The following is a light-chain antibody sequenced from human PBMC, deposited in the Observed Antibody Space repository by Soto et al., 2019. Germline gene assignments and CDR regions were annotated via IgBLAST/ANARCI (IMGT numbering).Light chain of an antibody. CDR1: QGVTTAY. CDR3: QQYGASPLFT. CDR2: GAS. J-gene: IGKJ3*01. Sequence: EVVLTQSPGTLSLSPGERATLSCRASQGVTTAYLALYQHKPGQAPRLLIYGASNRATGIPDRFSGSGSGTDFTLTISRLEPEDFAVYSCQQYGASPLFTFGPGTKVDLK. V-gene: IGKV3-20*01.